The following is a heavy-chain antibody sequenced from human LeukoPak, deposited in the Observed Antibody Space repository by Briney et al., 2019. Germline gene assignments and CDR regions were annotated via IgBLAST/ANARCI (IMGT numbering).Heavy chain of an antibody. CDR2: IRGSDGST. CDR1: GFPFSTYA. CDR3: AKDVYGDYGGLDY. V-gene: IGHV3-23*01. D-gene: IGHD4-17*01. Sequence: TGGPLRLFCGVSGFPFSTYAMSGVREAPGKGVEWVSTIRGSDGSTYYADSVKGRFAIYRDNSKNTLYLQMNSLRAEDTAVYYCAKDVYGDYGGLDYWGQGTLVTVSS. J-gene: IGHJ4*02.